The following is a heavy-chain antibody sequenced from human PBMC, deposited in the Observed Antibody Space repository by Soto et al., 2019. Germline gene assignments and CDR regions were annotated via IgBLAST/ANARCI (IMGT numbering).Heavy chain of an antibody. D-gene: IGHD3-16*01. V-gene: IGHV2-5*02. CDR2: IYWGDDK. CDR1: GFSLRTTGVG. J-gene: IGHJ4*02. CDR3: AHTWGLPFDY. Sequence: QITLKESGTTLVKPTQTLTLTCTYSGFSLRTTGVGVGWIRQPPGKALEWLGIIYWGDDKRYSPSLKSRLTLTSDISKSQVVLTMTNMGPVDTATYFCAHTWGLPFDYWGPGNLVIVSS.